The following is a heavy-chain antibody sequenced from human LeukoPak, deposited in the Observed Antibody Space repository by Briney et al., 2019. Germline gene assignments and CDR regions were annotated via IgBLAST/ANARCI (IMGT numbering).Heavy chain of an antibody. CDR2: ISSSGSTI. CDR3: AELGITMIGGV. J-gene: IGHJ6*04. V-gene: IGHV3-48*03. D-gene: IGHD3-10*02. Sequence: PGGSLRLSCAASGFTFSSYEMNWARQAAGKGLEWVSYISSSGSTIYYADSVKGRFTISRDNAKNSLYLQMNSLRAEDTAVYYCAELGITMIGGVWGKGTTVTISS. CDR1: GFTFSSYE.